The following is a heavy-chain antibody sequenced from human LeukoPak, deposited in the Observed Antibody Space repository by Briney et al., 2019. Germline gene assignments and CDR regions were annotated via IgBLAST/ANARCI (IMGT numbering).Heavy chain of an antibody. Sequence: GGSLRLSCAASGFTFSSYSMNWVRQAPGKGLEWVSSISSSSSYIYYADSVKGRFTISRDNAKNTLYLQMNTLRVEDTAVYYCTRDLMDYDLSTGLHHYYMDVWGQGTTVTVSS. D-gene: IGHD3-9*01. CDR3: TRDLMDYDLSTGLHHYYMDV. J-gene: IGHJ6*02. CDR2: ISSSSSYI. CDR1: GFTFSSYS. V-gene: IGHV3-21*01.